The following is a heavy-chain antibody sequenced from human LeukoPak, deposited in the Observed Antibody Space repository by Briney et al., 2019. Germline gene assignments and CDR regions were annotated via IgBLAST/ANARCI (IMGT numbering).Heavy chain of an antibody. CDR3: ARHGGGLDY. CDR1: GYSFTNNW. V-gene: IGHV5-51*01. J-gene: IGHJ4*02. D-gene: IGHD3-16*01. Sequence: RGESLKISCKGSGYSFTNNWIGWVRQVPGKGLEWMGIIYPGDSETRYSPSFQGQVTISADKTISTTYLQWSSLKTSDTAMYYCARHGGGLDYWGQGALVTVSS. CDR2: IYPGDSET.